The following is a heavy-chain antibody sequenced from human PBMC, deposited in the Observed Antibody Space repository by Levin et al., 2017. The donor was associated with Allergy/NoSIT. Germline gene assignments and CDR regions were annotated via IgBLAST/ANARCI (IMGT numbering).Heavy chain of an antibody. CDR2: IDSDGTIT. CDR1: GFTFSTYW. V-gene: IGHV3-74*01. Sequence: PGGSLRLSCAASGFTFSTYWMHWVRQAPGKGLVCLSRIDSDGTITTYADSVKGRFTISRDNAKNTLYLHMNSLRAEDTAVYYCAREGYGVDYFDYWGRGTQVTVSS. J-gene: IGHJ4*02. D-gene: IGHD4-17*01. CDR3: AREGYGVDYFDY.